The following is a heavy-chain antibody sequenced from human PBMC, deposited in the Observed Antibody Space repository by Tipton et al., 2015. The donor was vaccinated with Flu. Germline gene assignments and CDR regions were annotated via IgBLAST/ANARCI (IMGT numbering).Heavy chain of an antibody. V-gene: IGHV1-2*06. J-gene: IGHJ5*02. CDR1: AHIFIGYY. Sequence: QVQLVQSGAEVKKTGASVKVSCKAPAHIFIGYYIRWVRQAPGQGLEWLGRINPNSGGTNYAQKFQGRLTLTRDTSINTVYMELSRLRSDDTPEYYCASGPSTWGQGTLVTVSS. CDR2: INPNSGGT. CDR3: ASGPST.